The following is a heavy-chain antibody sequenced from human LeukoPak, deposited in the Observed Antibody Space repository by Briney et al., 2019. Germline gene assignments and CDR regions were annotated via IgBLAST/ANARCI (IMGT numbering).Heavy chain of an antibody. CDR2: IGWNSGSI. CDR3: AKAYDSGWYYGGYFDY. V-gene: IGHV3-9*01. D-gene: IGHD6-19*01. CDR1: GFTFDDYA. J-gene: IGHJ4*02. Sequence: GGSLRLPCAASGFTFDDYAMHWVRPAPGKGLEWVSGIGWNSGSIGYADSVKGRFTISRDNAKNSLYLQMNSLRAEDTALYYCAKAYDSGWYYGGYFDYWGQGTLVTVSS.